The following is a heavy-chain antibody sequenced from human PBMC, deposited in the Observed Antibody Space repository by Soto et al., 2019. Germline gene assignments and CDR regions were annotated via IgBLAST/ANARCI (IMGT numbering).Heavy chain of an antibody. D-gene: IGHD1-26*01. V-gene: IGHV3-30*18. CDR1: GFTFSSYG. CDR3: AKSSLPRLSYYYGMDV. J-gene: IGHJ6*02. CDR2: ISYDGSKK. Sequence: PGGSLRLSCVASGFTFSSYGMHWVRQAPGKGLEWVAVISYDGSKKNYADSVKGRFTISRDNSKNTLYLQVNSLRTEDTAVYYCAKSSLPRLSYYYGMDVWGQGTTVTVSS.